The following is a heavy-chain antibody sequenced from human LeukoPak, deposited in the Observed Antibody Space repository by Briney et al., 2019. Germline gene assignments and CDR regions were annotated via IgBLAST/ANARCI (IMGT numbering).Heavy chain of an antibody. CDR1: GYTFTSYY. Sequence: ASVKVSCKASGYTFTSYYMHWVRQAPGQGLEWMGRINPNSGGTNYAQKFQGRVTMTRDTSISTAYMELSRLRSDDTAVYYCARDWSGGSCDYWGQGTLVTVSS. D-gene: IGHD2-15*01. V-gene: IGHV1-2*06. CDR3: ARDWSGGSCDY. CDR2: INPNSGGT. J-gene: IGHJ4*02.